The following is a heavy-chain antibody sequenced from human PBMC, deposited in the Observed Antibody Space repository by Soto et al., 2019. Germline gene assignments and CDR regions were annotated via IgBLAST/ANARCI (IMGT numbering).Heavy chain of an antibody. Sequence: PGGSRSLSCAASGFTFSSYAMNWVRQAPGKGLEWVSSISVYSDYIYYADSVKGRFTISRDNATNSLYLQMNSLRAEDTAIYYCARDRITMVRGGRDFDFWGQGT. CDR3: ARDRITMVRGGRDFDF. V-gene: IGHV3-21*01. D-gene: IGHD3-10*01. J-gene: IGHJ4*02. CDR2: ISVYSDYI. CDR1: GFTFSSYA.